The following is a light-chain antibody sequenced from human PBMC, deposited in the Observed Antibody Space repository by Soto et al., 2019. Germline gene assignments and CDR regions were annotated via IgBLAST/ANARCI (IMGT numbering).Light chain of an antibody. CDR1: SSLIGSHT. CDR3: AAWDDSLNGVV. J-gene: IGLJ2*01. Sequence: QSALTQPPSASGTPGQRVTISCSGSSSLIGSHTVNWYQKLPGTATRLHIYNTYYRPSGVPDRFSRSKSGTSASLAISGLRSELEADYYCAAWDDSLNGVVFGGGTKLTVL. V-gene: IGLV1-44*01. CDR2: NTY.